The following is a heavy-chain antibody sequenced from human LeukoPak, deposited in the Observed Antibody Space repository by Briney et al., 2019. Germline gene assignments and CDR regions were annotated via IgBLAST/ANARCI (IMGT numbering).Heavy chain of an antibody. J-gene: IGHJ3*02. CDR3: ARDQPYYDFWSGYLGRPNIFDI. CDR2: INTDGSST. CDR1: GFTFSSYW. D-gene: IGHD3-3*01. Sequence: GGSLRLSCAASGFTFSSYWMHWVRQAPGKGLVWVSRINTDGSSTSYADSVKGRFTISRDNAKNTLYLQMNSLRAEDTAVYYCARDQPYYDFWSGYLGRPNIFDIWGQGTMVTVSS. V-gene: IGHV3-74*01.